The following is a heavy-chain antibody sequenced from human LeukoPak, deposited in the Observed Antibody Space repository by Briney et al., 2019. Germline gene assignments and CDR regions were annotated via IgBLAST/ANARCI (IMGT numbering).Heavy chain of an antibody. D-gene: IGHD3-10*01. J-gene: IGHJ4*02. V-gene: IGHV3-33*01. CDR2: IWFDGSSE. Sequence: PGGSLRLSCAASGFTFSSYGMHWVRQAPGKGLEWVAVIWFDGSSEYYADSVKGRFTISRDNSKNTLYLQMNSLRAEDTAVYYCTRECASGNYYYDYWGQGTLVTVSS. CDR1: GFTFSSYG. CDR3: TRECASGNYYYDY.